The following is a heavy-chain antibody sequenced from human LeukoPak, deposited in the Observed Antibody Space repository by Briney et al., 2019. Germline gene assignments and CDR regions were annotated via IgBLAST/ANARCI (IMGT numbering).Heavy chain of an antibody. V-gene: IGHV4-39*07. CDR3: ARDRNTINWFYY. J-gene: IGHJ5*01. Sequence: TTSDTLSLTCTVSGGSISSSTYHWGWIRQPPGQGLEWIASMSYSGSTYYNPSLTSRVTLSVDTSRTQLSLKMTSVTAADTAVYYCARDRNTINWFYYWGQGTLVTVSS. D-gene: IGHD1-14*01. CDR1: GGSISSSTYH. CDR2: MSYSGST.